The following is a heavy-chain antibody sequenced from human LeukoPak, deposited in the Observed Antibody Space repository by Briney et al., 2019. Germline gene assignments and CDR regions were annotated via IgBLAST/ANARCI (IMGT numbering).Heavy chain of an antibody. J-gene: IGHJ4*02. V-gene: IGHV3-30*04. D-gene: IGHD3-22*01. CDR2: ISNDGNNK. CDR1: GFSFSDYT. Sequence: RSLRLSCAASGFSFSDYTMHWVRQAPGKGLEWVAFISNDGNNKYSADAVKGRFTISRDNSKNTLFLEMSNLRPEDTAVYYCARPGHGNYGPVGYWGQGTLVTVSS. CDR3: ARPGHGNYGPVGY.